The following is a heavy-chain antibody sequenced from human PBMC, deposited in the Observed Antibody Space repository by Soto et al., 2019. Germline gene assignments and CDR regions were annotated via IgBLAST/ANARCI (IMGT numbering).Heavy chain of an antibody. D-gene: IGHD6-25*01. CDR2: VYFSGNT. V-gene: IGHV4-59*01. CDR1: GGSLISYY. CDR3: GSVRPSGYVLS. J-gene: IGHJ5*02. Sequence: SETLSLTCTVSGGSLISYYWTWIRQSPGKGLEWIGYVYFSGNTNYNPSLKSRVAISIDTSKNQFSLRLASVTAADTAFYYCGSVRPSGYVLSWGQGTLVTVSS.